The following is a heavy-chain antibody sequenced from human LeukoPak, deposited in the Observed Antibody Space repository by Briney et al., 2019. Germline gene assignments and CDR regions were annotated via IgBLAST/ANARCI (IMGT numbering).Heavy chain of an antibody. CDR1: GFTFSSYA. V-gene: IGHV3-33*08. D-gene: IGHD6-13*01. Sequence: GGSLRLSCAASGFTFSSYAMHWVRQAPGKGLQWVAVIWYDGSSKYYADSVKGRFTISRDNSKNTLHLQMNSLRAEDTAVYYCARDPPTRQYTNSFSLDYWGQGTLVTVSS. CDR3: ARDPPTRQYTNSFSLDY. J-gene: IGHJ4*02. CDR2: IWYDGSSK.